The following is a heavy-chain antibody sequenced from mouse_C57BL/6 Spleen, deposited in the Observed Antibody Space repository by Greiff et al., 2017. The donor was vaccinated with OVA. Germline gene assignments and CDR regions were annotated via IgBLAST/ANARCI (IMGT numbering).Heavy chain of an antibody. D-gene: IGHD2-5*01. J-gene: IGHJ4*01. Sequence: EVQLVESGGGLVKPGGSLKLSCAASGFTFSSYAMSWVRQTPEKRLEWVATISDGGSYTYYPDNVKGRFTISRDNAKNNLYLQMSHLKSEDTAMYYCARGGLYSNYAMDYWGQGTSVTVSS. CDR3: ARGGLYSNYAMDY. CDR1: GFTFSSYA. V-gene: IGHV5-4*01. CDR2: ISDGGSYT.